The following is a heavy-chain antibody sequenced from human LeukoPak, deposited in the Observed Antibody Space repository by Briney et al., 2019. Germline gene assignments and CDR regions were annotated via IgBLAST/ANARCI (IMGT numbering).Heavy chain of an antibody. CDR3: ARGYYYDSSGYWHFDY. Sequence: GGSLRLSCAASGFTFSSYSMNWVRQAPGKGLEWVSYISSISSTIYYADSVKGRFTISRDNAKNSLYLQMNSLRAEDTAVYYCARGYYYDSSGYWHFDYWGQGTLVTVSS. CDR1: GFTFSSYS. V-gene: IGHV3-48*04. D-gene: IGHD3-22*01. J-gene: IGHJ4*02. CDR2: ISSISSTI.